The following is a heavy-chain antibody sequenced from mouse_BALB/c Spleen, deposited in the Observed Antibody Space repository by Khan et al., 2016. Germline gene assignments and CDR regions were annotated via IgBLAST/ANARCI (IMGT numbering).Heavy chain of an antibody. CDR1: GFDFRRYW. J-gene: IGHJ3*01. CDR3: ARAGYYGYLAY. V-gene: IGHV4-1*02. Sequence: EVKLLESGGGLVQPGGSLKLSCAASGFDFRRYWMSWVRQAPGKGLEWIGEINPDSRTINYSPSLKDKFIISRDNAKSTLYLQMSKVRSEDTALYYCARAGYYGYLAYWGQGTLVSVSA. D-gene: IGHD1-1*01. CDR2: INPDSRTI.